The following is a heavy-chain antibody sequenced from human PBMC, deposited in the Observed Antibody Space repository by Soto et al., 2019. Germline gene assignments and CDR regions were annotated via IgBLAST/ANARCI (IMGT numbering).Heavy chain of an antibody. V-gene: IGHV1-2*04. CDR3: ARSKLQWLVRNLDY. J-gene: IGHJ4*02. CDR1: GYTFTGYY. CDR2: INPNSGGT. Sequence: GSSVKVSCKASGYTFTGYYMHWVRQAPGQGLEWMGWINPNSGGTNYAQKFQGWVTMTRDTSISTAYMELSRLRSDDTAVYYCARSKLQWLVRNLDYWGKGPRVTVPS. D-gene: IGHD6-19*01.